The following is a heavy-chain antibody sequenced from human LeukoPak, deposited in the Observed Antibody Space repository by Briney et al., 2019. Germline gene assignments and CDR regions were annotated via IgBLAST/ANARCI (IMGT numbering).Heavy chain of an antibody. CDR3: ARDKVVGATKFDS. V-gene: IGHV3-7*01. J-gene: IGHJ4*02. CDR2: IMQDGGEK. D-gene: IGHD1-26*01. Sequence: GGSLRLSCAASGFIFDDYGMAWVRQAPGKGLEWVANIMQDGGEKYYVDSVKGRFTISRDNAENSLFLQMTGLRAEDTAVYYCARDKVVGATKFDSWGQGALVSVSS. CDR1: GFIFDDYG.